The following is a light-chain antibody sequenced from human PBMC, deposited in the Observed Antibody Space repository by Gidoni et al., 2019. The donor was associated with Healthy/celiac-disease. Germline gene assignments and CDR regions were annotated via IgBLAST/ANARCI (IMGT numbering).Light chain of an antibody. V-gene: IGKV2-28*01. CDR3: MQALQTSYT. Sequence: DIVMTQSPLSLPVTTGEPASISCRSSQSLLHRNGYNYLDWYLQKPGQSPQLLIYLGSNRASGVPDRFSGSGSGTDFTLKISRVEAEDVGVYYCMQALQTSYTFGQGTKLEIK. CDR1: QSLLHRNGYNY. J-gene: IGKJ2*01. CDR2: LGS.